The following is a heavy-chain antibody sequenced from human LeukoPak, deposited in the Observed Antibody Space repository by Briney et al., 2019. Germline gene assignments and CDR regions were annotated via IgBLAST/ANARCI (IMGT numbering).Heavy chain of an antibody. Sequence: GGSLRLSCAASGLTFSSYSMNWVRQAPGKGLEWVSSISSSSYIYYADSVEGRFTISRDNAKNSLYLQMNSLRAEDTAVYYCASPPSVAGSYAFDIWGQGTMVTVSS. D-gene: IGHD6-19*01. CDR3: ASPPSVAGSYAFDI. J-gene: IGHJ3*02. V-gene: IGHV3-21*01. CDR2: ISSSSYI. CDR1: GLTFSSYS.